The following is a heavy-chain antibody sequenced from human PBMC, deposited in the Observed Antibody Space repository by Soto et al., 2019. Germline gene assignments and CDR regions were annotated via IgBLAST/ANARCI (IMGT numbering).Heavy chain of an antibody. CDR3: TRSGSSPYYYGMDV. CDR1: GFTFSSYW. CDR2: INSDGSST. D-gene: IGHD6-6*01. V-gene: IGHV3-74*01. Sequence: EVQLVESGGGLVQPGGSLRLSCAASGFTFSSYWMHWVRQAPGKGLVWVSRINSDGSSTNYADSAKGRFTISRDNARNTLFLQMETLRAEDTAVYYCTRSGSSPYYYGMDVWGQGTTVTVSS. J-gene: IGHJ6*02.